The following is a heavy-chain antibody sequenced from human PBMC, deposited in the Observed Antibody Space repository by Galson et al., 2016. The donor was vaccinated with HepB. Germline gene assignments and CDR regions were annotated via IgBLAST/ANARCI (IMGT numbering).Heavy chain of an antibody. J-gene: IGHJ4*01. CDR2: ILYDGSNK. V-gene: IGHV3-30-3*01. Sequence: SLRLSCAASGFSFSSYAMHWVRQAPGKGLEWVALILYDGSNKYHADSVKGRFTISRDNSKNTLYLQMNSLRGEDTAVYYCARTPELRRAFWGHGTLVTVSS. CDR3: ARTPELRRAF. D-gene: IGHD1-7*01. CDR1: GFSFSSYA.